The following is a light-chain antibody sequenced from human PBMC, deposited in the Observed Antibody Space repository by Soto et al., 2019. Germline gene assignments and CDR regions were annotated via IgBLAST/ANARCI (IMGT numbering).Light chain of an antibody. CDR3: QQYNNWPTWT. Sequence: EIVMTQSPATLSVSPGERATLSCRASQSVSSNLAWYQQKPGQAPRLLIYGASTRATGIPASFSGCGSGTEFTLTISSLQSEDLAVYYGQQYNNWPTWTVGQCTKVDLK. V-gene: IGKV3-15*01. J-gene: IGKJ1*01. CDR2: GAS. CDR1: QSVSSN.